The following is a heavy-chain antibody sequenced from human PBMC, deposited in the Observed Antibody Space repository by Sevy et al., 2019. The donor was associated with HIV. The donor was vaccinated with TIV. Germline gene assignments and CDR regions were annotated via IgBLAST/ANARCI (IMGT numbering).Heavy chain of an antibody. Sequence: GGSLRLSCVGAGISISSHWMNWVRQSPGKGLEWVANINQDGSEIYYVGSVKGRFTISRDNARKSGYLQMHNLSVEDSGVYYCARAMGVWGQGTTVTVSS. J-gene: IGHJ6*02. CDR2: INQDGSEI. V-gene: IGHV3-7*01. CDR3: ARAMGV. CDR1: GISISSHW.